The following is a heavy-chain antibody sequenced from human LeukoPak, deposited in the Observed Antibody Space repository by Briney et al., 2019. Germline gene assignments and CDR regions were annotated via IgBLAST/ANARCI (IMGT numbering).Heavy chain of an antibody. CDR1: GFTFSSYG. Sequence: GGSLRLSCAASGFTFSSYGMHWVRQAPGKGLEWVAVISYDGSNKYYADSVKGRFTISRDNSKNTLYLQMNSLRAEDTAVYYCAVAPPPIDYYYGSGSYNRDFDYWGQGTLVTVSS. V-gene: IGHV3-30*03. D-gene: IGHD3-10*01. J-gene: IGHJ4*02. CDR3: AVAPPPIDYYYGSGSYNRDFDY. CDR2: ISYDGSNK.